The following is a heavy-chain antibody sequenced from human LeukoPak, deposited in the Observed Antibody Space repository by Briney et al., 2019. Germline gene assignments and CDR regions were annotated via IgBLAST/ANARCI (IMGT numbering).Heavy chain of an antibody. V-gene: IGHV1-69*05. Sequence: ASVKVSCKASGGTFSSYAISWVRQAPGQGLEWMGRSIPIFGTANYAQKFQGRVTITTDESTSTAYMELSSLRSEDTAVYYCARAPLVVVPAAHNWFDPWGQGTLVTVSS. CDR1: GGTFSSYA. CDR3: ARAPLVVVPAAHNWFDP. D-gene: IGHD2-2*01. CDR2: SIPIFGTA. J-gene: IGHJ5*02.